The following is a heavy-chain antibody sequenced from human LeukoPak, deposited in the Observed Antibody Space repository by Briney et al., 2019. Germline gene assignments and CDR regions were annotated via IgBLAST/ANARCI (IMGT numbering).Heavy chain of an antibody. J-gene: IGHJ5*02. D-gene: IGHD6-13*01. CDR1: GGSISSYY. Sequence: PSETLSLTCTVSGGSISSYYWSWIRQPPGKGLEWIGYIYYSGSTNYNPSLKSRVTISVDTSKSQFSLKLSSVTAADTAVYYCARHGGYSSSWYVGWFDPWGQGTLVTVSS. V-gene: IGHV4-59*08. CDR3: ARHGGYSSSWYVGWFDP. CDR2: IYYSGST.